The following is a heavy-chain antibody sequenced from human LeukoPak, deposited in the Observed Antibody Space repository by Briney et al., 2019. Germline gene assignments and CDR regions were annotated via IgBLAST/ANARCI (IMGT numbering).Heavy chain of an antibody. V-gene: IGHV4-38-2*02. D-gene: IGHD5-24*01. Sequence: SETLSLTCTVSGYSISSGYYWGWIRPPPGKGLEWIGSIYHSGSTYYNPSLKSRVTISVDTSKNQFSLKLSSVTAADTAVYYCASTDGYMYYFDYWGQGTLVTVSS. J-gene: IGHJ4*02. CDR1: GYSISSGYY. CDR3: ASTDGYMYYFDY. CDR2: IYHSGST.